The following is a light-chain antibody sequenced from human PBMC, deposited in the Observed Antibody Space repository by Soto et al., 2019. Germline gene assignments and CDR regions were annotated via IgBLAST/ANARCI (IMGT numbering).Light chain of an antibody. Sequence: QSALTQSASVSGSPGQSITISCTGTSSDVGGYNYVSWYQQHPGKAPKLMIYDVSNRPSGVSNRFSGSKSGNTASLTISGLQAEDEAYYYCSSYTSSSSYVFGTGTKLTVL. J-gene: IGLJ1*01. CDR2: DVS. CDR3: SSYTSSSSYV. CDR1: SSDVGGYNY. V-gene: IGLV2-14*01.